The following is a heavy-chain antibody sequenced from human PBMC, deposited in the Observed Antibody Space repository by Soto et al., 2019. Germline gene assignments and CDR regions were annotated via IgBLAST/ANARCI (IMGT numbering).Heavy chain of an antibody. CDR3: ARESHGDYVCDH. CDR2: IWDDGSNK. V-gene: IGHV3-33*01. D-gene: IGHD4-17*01. Sequence: QVQLVESGGGVVQPGRSLRLSCAASGFTFSSYGMHWVRQAPGKGLEWVAAIWDDGSNKYYADSVKGRFTISRDNSKSTLSLEMSSMRPEDTAVYYCARESHGDYVCDHWGQGTLVTVSS. J-gene: IGHJ4*02. CDR1: GFTFSSYG.